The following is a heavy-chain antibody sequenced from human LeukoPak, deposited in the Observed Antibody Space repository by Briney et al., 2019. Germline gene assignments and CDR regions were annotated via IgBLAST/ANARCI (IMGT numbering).Heavy chain of an antibody. CDR1: GGSISSSSYY. J-gene: IGHJ5*02. V-gene: IGHV4-39*01. Sequence: SETLSLTCTVSGGSISSSSYYWGWIRQPPGKGLEWIGSIYYSGSTYYNPSLKSRVTISVDTSKNQFSLKLSSVTAADTAVYYCARHGPPSSSNWFDPWGQGTLVTVSS. CDR2: IYYSGST. CDR3: ARHGPPSSSNWFDP.